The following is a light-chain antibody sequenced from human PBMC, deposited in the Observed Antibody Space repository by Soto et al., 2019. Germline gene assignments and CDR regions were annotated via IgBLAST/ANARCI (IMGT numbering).Light chain of an antibody. V-gene: IGKV3-11*01. CDR3: QQRSNWPPSIT. Sequence: EIVWTQSPATLSLSPGERATLSCMAIQSVSSYLAWYQQKPGQAPRLLIYDASNRATGIPARFSGSGSGTDFTLTISSLEPEDFAVYYCQQRSNWPPSITFGQGTRLEIK. CDR2: DAS. CDR1: QSVSSY. J-gene: IGKJ5*01.